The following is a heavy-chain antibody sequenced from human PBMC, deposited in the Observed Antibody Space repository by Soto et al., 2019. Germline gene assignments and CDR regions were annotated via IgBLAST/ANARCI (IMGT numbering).Heavy chain of an antibody. D-gene: IGHD3-9*01. Sequence: QVQLQESGPGLVKPSGTLSLTCAVSGASISDNNWWSWVRQPPGKGLEWIGEVVHRGTTNHNPSLRSRVPISMDKSKNQTALTLSSVTAGHSAVYYCSGHIGGTGMRGFDYRVQGTLVTVSS. J-gene: IGHJ4*02. CDR1: GASISDNNW. V-gene: IGHV4-4*02. CDR3: SGHIGGTGMRGFDY. CDR2: VVHRGTT.